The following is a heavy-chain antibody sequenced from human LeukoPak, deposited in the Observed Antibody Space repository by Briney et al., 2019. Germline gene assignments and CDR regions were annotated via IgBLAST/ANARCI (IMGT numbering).Heavy chain of an antibody. D-gene: IGHD3-10*02. V-gene: IGHV3-48*03. CDR3: AELGITMIGGV. J-gene: IGHJ6*04. CDR1: GFTFSSYE. CDR2: ISSSGSTI. Sequence: GGPLTLFCAASGFTFSSYEMNWVRQAPGKGLEWVSYISSSGSTIYYADSVKGRFTISRDNAKNSLYLQMNSLRAEDTAVYYCAELGITMIGGVWGKGTTVTVSS.